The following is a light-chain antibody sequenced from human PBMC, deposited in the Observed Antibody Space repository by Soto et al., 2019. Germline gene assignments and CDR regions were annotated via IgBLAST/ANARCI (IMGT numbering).Light chain of an antibody. CDR1: QSVSRF. V-gene: IGKV3-15*01. Sequence: EIVMTQSPATLSVSPGERVTLSCRASQSVSRFLAWYQQRPGQAPRLLIYDTSTRATGVPARFSGSGSGTEFSLTISSLQSEDFAVYYCQQYDNWPPCTFGHGTKLEV. J-gene: IGKJ2*02. CDR3: QQYDNWPPCT. CDR2: DTS.